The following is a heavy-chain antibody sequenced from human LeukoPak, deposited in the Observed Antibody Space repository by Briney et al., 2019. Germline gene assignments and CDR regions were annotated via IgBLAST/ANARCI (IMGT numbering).Heavy chain of an antibody. CDR2: ISTTPSFT. V-gene: IGHV3-21*01. CDR3: ARDLSSGDY. Sequence: PGGSLRLSCAACGFTFSSYAMTWVRQAPGKGLEWVSSISTTPSFTYYADSVKGRFTISRDNAKNSLFLQMNSLRVEDTAVYYCARDLSSGDYWGQGTLVTVSS. D-gene: IGHD3-22*01. CDR1: GFTFSSYA. J-gene: IGHJ4*02.